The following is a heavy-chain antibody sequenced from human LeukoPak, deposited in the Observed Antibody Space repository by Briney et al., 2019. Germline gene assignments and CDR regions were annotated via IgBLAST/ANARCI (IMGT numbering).Heavy chain of an antibody. Sequence: GGSLRLSCTASGIIFSQYAMAWVRQAPGRGLEWVSAIRGNGVNTYYGGPVKGRFTIFRDNSKNTVYLQMNSLRAEDSAVYYCAKDSESEQYVNAFDLWGQGTIVTVSS. J-gene: IGHJ3*01. D-gene: IGHD1-26*01. CDR3: AKDSESEQYVNAFDL. V-gene: IGHV3-23*01. CDR2: IRGNGVNT. CDR1: GIIFSQYA.